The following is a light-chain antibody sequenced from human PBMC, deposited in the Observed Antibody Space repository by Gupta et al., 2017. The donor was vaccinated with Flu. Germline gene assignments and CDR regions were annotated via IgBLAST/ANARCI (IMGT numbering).Light chain of an antibody. CDR3: KQGNSTPFT. Sequence: GTLGKPASISCRSSQCRGDSYGNDDGTWFQQRTGESPWRLIYKCCNRDSGGPDRFSGRGSGTDCKLKISRVEAEDVGVYYCKQGNSTPFTFGQGTKVEIK. CDR1: QCRGDSYGNDD. V-gene: IGKV2-30*01. J-gene: IGKJ2*01. CDR2: KCC.